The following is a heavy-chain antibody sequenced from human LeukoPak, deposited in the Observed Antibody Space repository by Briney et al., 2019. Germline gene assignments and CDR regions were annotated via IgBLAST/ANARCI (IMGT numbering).Heavy chain of an antibody. J-gene: IGHJ4*02. CDR3: ARDLYRIVVVPHYFDY. CDR2: MSSDGSDI. CDR1: GFTFSRYG. D-gene: IGHD3-22*01. Sequence: GGSLRLSCAASGFTFSRYGMHWVRQAPGKGLEWLAVMSSDGSDIYYADSVKGRFTISRDNAKNSLYLQMNSLRAEDTAVYYCARDLYRIVVVPHYFDYWGQGTPVTVSS. V-gene: IGHV3-30*03.